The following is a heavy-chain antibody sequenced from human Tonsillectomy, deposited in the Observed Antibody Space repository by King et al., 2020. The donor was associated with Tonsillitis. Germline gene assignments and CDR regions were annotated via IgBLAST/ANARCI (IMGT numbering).Heavy chain of an antibody. V-gene: IGHV3-23*04. J-gene: IGHJ6*03. D-gene: IGHD3-3*01. CDR2: ISDSAGGT. Sequence: VQLVESGGGLVQPGGSLRLSCAASGFTFSSFAMTWVRQAPGKGLEWVSSISDSAGGTYYADSVTGRFTIPRDNSKNTLYLQVNGLRAEDTAVYYCAKLLRSGYHLYYMDVWGKGTTVTVSS. CDR3: AKLLRSGYHLYYMDV. CDR1: GFTFSSFA.